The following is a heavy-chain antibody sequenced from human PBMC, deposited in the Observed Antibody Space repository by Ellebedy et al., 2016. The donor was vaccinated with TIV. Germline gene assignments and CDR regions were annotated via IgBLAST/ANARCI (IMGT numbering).Heavy chain of an antibody. V-gene: IGHV1-69*04. CDR1: GGTFSSYG. D-gene: IGHD6-13*01. CDR3: AKDSIAAAASCLDY. J-gene: IGHJ4*02. Sequence: ASVKVSCKASGGTFSSYGINWVRQAPGQGLEWMGRIIPILGRPDYAQNFQGRVTIYADKSTGTPYLELSTLRSEDTAVYYCAKDSIAAAASCLDYWGQGTLVTVSS. CDR2: IIPILGRP.